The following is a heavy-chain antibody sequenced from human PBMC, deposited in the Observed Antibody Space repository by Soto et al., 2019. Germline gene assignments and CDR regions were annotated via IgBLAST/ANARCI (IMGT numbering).Heavy chain of an antibody. CDR2: TYYRSRWYN. CDR3: AVTTSHHYHYMEL. J-gene: IGHJ6*03. CDR1: GDSVSSNSAA. D-gene: IGHD4-4*01. Sequence: SQTLSRTCAISGDSVSSNSAAWNWIRQYPSRGLEWLGRTYYRSRWYNDYAVSVRSRITVNPDTSKNQFSLQLTSVTPQDTAVYFCAVTTSHHYHYMELSSKAPPVTVPS. V-gene: IGHV6-1*01.